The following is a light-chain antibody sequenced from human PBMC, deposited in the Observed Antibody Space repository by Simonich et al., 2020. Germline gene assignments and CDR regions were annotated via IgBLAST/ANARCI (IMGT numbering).Light chain of an antibody. V-gene: IGLV9-49*01. CDR1: SGYSNYK. J-gene: IGLJ3*02. CDR2: VGTGVIVG. Sequence: QPVLTQPPSASASLGDSVKLTCTLSSGYSNYKVDWYQQRPRKCPRLVMRVGTGVIVGSKVYGIPDRFSVLGSGLNRYLTIKNIQEEDESDYHCGADHGSGSNFVKVFGGGTKLTVL. CDR3: GADHGSGSNFVKV.